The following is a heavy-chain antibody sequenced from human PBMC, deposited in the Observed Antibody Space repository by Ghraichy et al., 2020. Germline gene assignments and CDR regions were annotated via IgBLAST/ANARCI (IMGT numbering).Heavy chain of an antibody. CDR2: ITSSSSYI. D-gene: IGHD6-25*01. CDR3: ARDRLRSADWFDP. CDR1: GFTFSSYS. Sequence: LSLTCAASGFTFSSYSMNWVRQAPGKGLEWVSSITSSSSYIYYADSVKGRFTISRDNAKNSLYLQMNSLRAEDTAVYYCARDRLRSADWFDPWGQGTLVTVSS. J-gene: IGHJ5*02. V-gene: IGHV3-21*01.